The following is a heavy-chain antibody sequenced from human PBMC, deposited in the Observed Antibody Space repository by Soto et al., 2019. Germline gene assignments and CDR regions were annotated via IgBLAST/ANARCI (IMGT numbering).Heavy chain of an antibody. CDR1: GYTFTSYG. D-gene: IGHD2-2*01. V-gene: IGHV1-18*01. CDR2: ISAYYANT. Sequence: ASVKVSCKASGYTFTSYGISWVRQAPGQGLEWMGWISAYYANTNYAQKLQGRVTMTTDTSTSTAYMELRSLRSDDTAVYYCARGMRCSRTSCQFDYWGQGTLVTLCS. CDR3: ARGMRCSRTSCQFDY. J-gene: IGHJ4*02.